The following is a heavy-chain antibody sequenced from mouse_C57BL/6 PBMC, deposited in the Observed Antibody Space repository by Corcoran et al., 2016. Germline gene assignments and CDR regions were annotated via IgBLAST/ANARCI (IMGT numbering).Heavy chain of an antibody. Sequence: QVQLQQSGAELVKPGASVKISCKASGYAVSSYWMNWVKQMPGKGLEWIGQIYPGDGDTNYNGKFKGKATLTADKSSSTAYMQLSSLTSEDSAVYFCASTVVENYFDYWGQGTTLTVSS. CDR3: ASTVVENYFDY. D-gene: IGHD1-1*01. CDR1: GYAVSSYW. J-gene: IGHJ2*01. CDR2: IYPGDGDT. V-gene: IGHV1-80*01.